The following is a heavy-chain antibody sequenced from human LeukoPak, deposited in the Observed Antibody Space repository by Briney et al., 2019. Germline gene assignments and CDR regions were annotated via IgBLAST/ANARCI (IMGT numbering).Heavy chain of an antibody. V-gene: IGHV4-59*08. CDR1: GGSISSYY. Sequence: SSETLSLTCTVSGGSISSYYWSWIRQPPGKGLEWIGYIYYSGSTNYNPSLKSRVTISVDTSKNQFSLKLSSVTAADTAVFYCARHAGYSDLTIFDHWGQGTLVTVSS. D-gene: IGHD3-10*01. CDR3: ARHAGYSDLTIFDH. CDR2: IYYSGST. J-gene: IGHJ4*02.